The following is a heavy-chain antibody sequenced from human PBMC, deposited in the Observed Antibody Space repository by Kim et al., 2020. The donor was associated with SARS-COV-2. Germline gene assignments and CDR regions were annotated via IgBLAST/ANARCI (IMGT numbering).Heavy chain of an antibody. V-gene: IGHV3-72*01. CDR3: ARERREQTTYYGMDV. Sequence: ASVKGRVTISRDDSKNSLYRQMNSLKTEDTAVYYCARERREQTTYYGMDVWGQGTTVTVSS. J-gene: IGHJ6*02. D-gene: IGHD4-17*01.